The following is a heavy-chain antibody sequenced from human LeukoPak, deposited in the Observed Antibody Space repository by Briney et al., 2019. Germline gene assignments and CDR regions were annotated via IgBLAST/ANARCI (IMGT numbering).Heavy chain of an antibody. D-gene: IGHD5-18*01. CDR1: GYSFTSSW. V-gene: IGHV5-51*01. J-gene: IGHJ4*02. Sequence: GESLKISCKGFGYSFTSSWIGWVRHMPGKGLEWMGIIQPGDSETRYSPSFQGQVTISADKSISTAYLQWSSLKASDTAMYYCARQQPAMVRGSFDYWGQGTLVTVSS. CDR2: IQPGDSET. CDR3: ARQQPAMVRGSFDY.